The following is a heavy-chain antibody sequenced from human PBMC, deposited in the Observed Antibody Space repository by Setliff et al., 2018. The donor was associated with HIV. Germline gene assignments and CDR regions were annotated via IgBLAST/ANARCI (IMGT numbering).Heavy chain of an antibody. CDR3: ASRVYYYDSSGYLREEGFDP. J-gene: IGHJ5*02. Sequence: KPSETLSLTCTVSGGSISNSRYYWSWIRQPPGKGLEWIGSIYYSGSTYYTPSLKSRVTISVDTSKNQFSLKLSSVTAADAAVYYCASRVYYYDSSGYLREEGFDPWGQGTLVTVSS. CDR2: IYYSGST. CDR1: GGSISNSRYY. D-gene: IGHD3-22*01. V-gene: IGHV4-39*01.